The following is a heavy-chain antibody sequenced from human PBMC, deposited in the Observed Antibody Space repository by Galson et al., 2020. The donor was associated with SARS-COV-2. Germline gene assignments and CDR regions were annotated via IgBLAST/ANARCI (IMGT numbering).Heavy chain of an antibody. CDR2: MYYSGTT. Sequence: ETSETLSLTCTVSGGSISTYYWSWIRQTPGKGLDWIGYMYYSGTTKENPYLKSRVTISVDTSKNQFSLKLSSVTAADTAVYYCARPIPGGGYYYGLDVWGQGTAVTVSS. V-gene: IGHV4-59*08. CDR3: ARPIPGGGYYYGLDV. D-gene: IGHD2-21*01. J-gene: IGHJ6*02. CDR1: GGSISTYY.